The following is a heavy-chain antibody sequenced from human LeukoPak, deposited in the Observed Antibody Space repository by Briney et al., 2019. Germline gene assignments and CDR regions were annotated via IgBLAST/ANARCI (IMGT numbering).Heavy chain of an antibody. D-gene: IGHD3-10*02. CDR1: GFNVSYNY. V-gene: IGHV3-11*04. J-gene: IGHJ6*04. CDR3: AELGITMIGGV. CDR2: ISSSGSTI. Sequence: GGSLRLSCAASGFNVSYNYMSWVRQAPGKGLEWVSYISSSGSTIYYADSVKGRFTISRDNAKNSLYLQMNSLRAEDTAVYYCAELGITMIGGVWGKGTTVTISS.